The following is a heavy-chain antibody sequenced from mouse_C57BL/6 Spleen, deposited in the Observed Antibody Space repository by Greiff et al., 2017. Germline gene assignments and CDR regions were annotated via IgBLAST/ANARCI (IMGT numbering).Heavy chain of an antibody. D-gene: IGHD1-1*01. CDR3: ASRTTGGAYYEMDY. Sequence: VQLQQPGAELVKPGASVKLSCKASGYTFTSYWMHWVKQRPGQGLEWIGLIHPNSGSTNYNEKFKSKATLTVDKSSSTAYMQLSSLTSEDSAVYYCASRTTGGAYYEMDYWGQGTSVTVSS. CDR1: GYTFTSYW. J-gene: IGHJ4*01. V-gene: IGHV1-64*01. CDR2: IHPNSGST.